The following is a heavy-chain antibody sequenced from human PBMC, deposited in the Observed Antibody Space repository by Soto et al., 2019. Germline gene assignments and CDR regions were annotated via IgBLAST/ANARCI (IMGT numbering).Heavy chain of an antibody. V-gene: IGHV6-1*01. CDR3: ASHTAMVTWNDYYYGMDV. J-gene: IGHJ6*02. D-gene: IGHD5-18*01. CDR2: TYYRSKWYN. CDR1: GDSVSSNSAA. Sequence: SQTLSLTCAISGDSVSSNSAAWNWIRQSPSRGLEWLGRTYYRSKWYNDYAVSVKSRITINPDTSKNQFSLQLNSVTPEDTAMYYCASHTAMVTWNDYYYGMDVWGQGTTVTVSS.